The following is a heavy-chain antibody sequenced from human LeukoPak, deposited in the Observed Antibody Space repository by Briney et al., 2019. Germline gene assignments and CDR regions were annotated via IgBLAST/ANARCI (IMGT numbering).Heavy chain of an antibody. Sequence: ASVKVSCKASGYTFTGYYMHWVRQAPGQGLEWMGWINPNNGGAKYAQKFQGRVTITADKSTSTAYMELSSLRSEDTAVYYCARGEGWFGELYSCWFDPWGQGTLVTVSS. CDR3: ARGEGWFGELYSCWFDP. J-gene: IGHJ5*02. D-gene: IGHD3-10*01. CDR1: GYTFTGYY. V-gene: IGHV1-2*02. CDR2: INPNNGGA.